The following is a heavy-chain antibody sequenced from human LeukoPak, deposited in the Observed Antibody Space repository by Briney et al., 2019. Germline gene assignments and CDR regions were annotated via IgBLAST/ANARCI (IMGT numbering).Heavy chain of an antibody. J-gene: IGHJ6*02. V-gene: IGHV3-30*04. CDR1: GIAFSNSI. Sequence: GGSLRLSCVASGIAFSNSIMHWVRQAPGKGLEWVSAMSYDGFSKYYADSMKGRLTISRDDSKNTVYLQMKSLRPEDTAVYYCARGVAGYCSSTSCLYYYYYGMDVWGQGTTVTVSS. D-gene: IGHD2-2*01. CDR2: MSYDGFSK. CDR3: ARGVAGYCSSTSCLYYYYYGMDV.